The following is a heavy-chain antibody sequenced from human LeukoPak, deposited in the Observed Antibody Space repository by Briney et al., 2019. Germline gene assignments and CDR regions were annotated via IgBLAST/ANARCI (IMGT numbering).Heavy chain of an antibody. J-gene: IGHJ4*02. V-gene: IGHV3-7*03. CDR2: IKQDGSDR. Sequence: GGSLRLSCAASGFTFSNYWMSWVRQVPGTGLEWVANIKQDGSDRNYVTSVRGRFTISRDNAESSLYPQMNSLRAEDTAVYYCVRNLAVAGTCFDSWGQGTLVTVSS. D-gene: IGHD6-19*01. CDR1: GFTFSNYW. CDR3: VRNLAVAGTCFDS.